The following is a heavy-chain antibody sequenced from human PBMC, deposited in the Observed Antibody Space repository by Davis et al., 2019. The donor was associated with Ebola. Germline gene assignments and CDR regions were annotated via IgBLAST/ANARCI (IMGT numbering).Heavy chain of an antibody. Sequence: GESLKISCAASGFTFSSYSMNWVRQAPGKGLEWVSSISSSSSYIYYADSVKGRFTISRDNAKNTLYLQMNSLRAEDTAVYYCARVLLGATTPLDYWGQGTLVTVSS. D-gene: IGHD1-26*01. CDR3: ARVLLGATTPLDY. CDR2: ISSSSSYI. J-gene: IGHJ4*02. V-gene: IGHV3-21*01. CDR1: GFTFSSYS.